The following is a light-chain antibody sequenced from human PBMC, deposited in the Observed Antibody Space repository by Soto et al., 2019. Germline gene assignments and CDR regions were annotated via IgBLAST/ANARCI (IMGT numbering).Light chain of an antibody. CDR3: QQSFSSPIT. CDR1: QSISSF. V-gene: IGKV1-39*01. J-gene: IGKJ5*01. CDR2: AAS. Sequence: DIQSTQSPSSLSASVGDRGTITWRASQSISSFLNWYQQNPGKAPKLLIYAASSLQSGVPSRFSGSGSGTDFTLTISSLQPKDFATYYCQQSFSSPITFGQGTRLE.